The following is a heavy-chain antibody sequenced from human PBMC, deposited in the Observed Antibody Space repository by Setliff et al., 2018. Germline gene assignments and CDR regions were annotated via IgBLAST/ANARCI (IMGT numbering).Heavy chain of an antibody. D-gene: IGHD3-22*01. CDR2: TYYSGNT. V-gene: IGHV4-39*07. J-gene: IGHJ4*02. Sequence: SETLSLTCTVSGASVSGNSYYWGWIRQPPGKGLEWIASTYYSGNTYYNPSPKSRVTISVDTSKNQFSLKLTSVTAADTAVYYCARAPRYFDPTGSYFDFWGQGTLVTVSS. CDR1: GASVSGNSYY. CDR3: ARAPRYFDPTGSYFDF.